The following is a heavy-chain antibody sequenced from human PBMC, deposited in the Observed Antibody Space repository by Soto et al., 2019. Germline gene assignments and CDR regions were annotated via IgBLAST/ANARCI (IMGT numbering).Heavy chain of an antibody. CDR2: IHYSGRN. V-gene: IGHV4-39*01. D-gene: IGHD6-19*01. J-gene: IGHJ4*02. CDR3: ARHMRAVAAPLAY. Sequence: SETRSLTWTVAAGSIRDTIYYWGWIRQPPGKGLEWIGSIHYSGRNHYNPSLKSRVTISVDPSKSQFSLNLTSVTPADTSVYYCARHMRAVAAPLAYWGQGTVVTAPQ. CDR1: AGSIRDTIYY.